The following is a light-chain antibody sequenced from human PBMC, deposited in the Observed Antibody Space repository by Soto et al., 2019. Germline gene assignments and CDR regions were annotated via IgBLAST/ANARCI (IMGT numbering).Light chain of an antibody. CDR3: QQRSNWTPT. J-gene: IGKJ4*01. CDR1: QSVRSD. Sequence: IVMTQSPATLSVSPGERATLACRVSQSVRSDLAWYHQKPGQAPRLLIYDASNRETGIPARFSGSGSGTEFTLTISSLEPEDFEVYYCQQRSNWTPTFGGGTKVDIK. V-gene: IGKV3-11*01. CDR2: DAS.